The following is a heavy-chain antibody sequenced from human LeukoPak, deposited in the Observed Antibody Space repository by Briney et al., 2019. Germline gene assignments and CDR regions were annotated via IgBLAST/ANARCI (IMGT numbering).Heavy chain of an antibody. CDR1: GYTFSFSW. Sequence: PGESLKISCEGSGYTFSFSWIGWVRQMPGKGLEWMGVIYPGDSETKYSPSWQGRVTISADKSISTAYLQWGSLKASDTAIYYCARAINYYFDSWGQGTLVTVSS. D-gene: IGHD4-11*01. V-gene: IGHV5-51*01. J-gene: IGHJ4*02. CDR3: ARAINYYFDS. CDR2: IYPGDSET.